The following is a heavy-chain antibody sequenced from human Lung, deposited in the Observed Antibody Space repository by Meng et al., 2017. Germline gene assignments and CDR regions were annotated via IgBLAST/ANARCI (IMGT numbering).Heavy chain of an antibody. V-gene: IGHV3-15*01. Sequence: LWDSGGVLSNPGGSLILFCVGSGFIFSTAWMTWVRQAPGKGLEWLGRMKSNIDGGTVDYAASVSGRFFISRDDSKNTFYLQMNSLKTEDTAVYYCSGHVDYWGHGTLVTVSS. J-gene: IGHJ4*01. CDR2: MKSNIDGGTV. CDR3: SGHVDY. CDR1: GFIFSTAW.